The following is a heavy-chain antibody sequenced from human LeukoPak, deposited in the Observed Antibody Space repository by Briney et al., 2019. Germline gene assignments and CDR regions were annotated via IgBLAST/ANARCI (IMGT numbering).Heavy chain of an antibody. CDR2: IGSSSSYI. Sequence: GGSLRLSCAVSGFTFSTYTMNWVRQAPGKGLEWVSSIGSSSSYICYADSVKGRFTISRDNAKNSLYLQMNSLRAEDTAVYFCAREATEYSGSSDYWGQGILVTVSS. CDR1: GFTFSTYT. V-gene: IGHV3-21*01. D-gene: IGHD6-6*01. J-gene: IGHJ4*02. CDR3: AREATEYSGSSDY.